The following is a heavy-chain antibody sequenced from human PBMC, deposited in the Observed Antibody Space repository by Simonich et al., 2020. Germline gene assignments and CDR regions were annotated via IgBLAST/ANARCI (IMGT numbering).Heavy chain of an antibody. CDR2: IDAYNSNT. CDR3: ARASRGTWWYYYFDY. Sequence: QVQLVQSGAEVKKPGASVKVSCKASGYTFTSYGISWVRQAPGQGLGWMVGIDAYNSNTTAEQKTQGRGTMTTDTSKSTAYMELRSLRSDDTAVYYCARASRGTWWYYYFDYWGQGTLVTVSS. V-gene: IGHV1-18*01. J-gene: IGHJ4*02. D-gene: IGHD2-15*01. CDR1: GYTFTSYG.